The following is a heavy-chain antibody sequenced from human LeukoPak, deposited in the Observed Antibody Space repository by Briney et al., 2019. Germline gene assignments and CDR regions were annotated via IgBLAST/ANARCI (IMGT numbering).Heavy chain of an antibody. CDR3: ARGKYGGYFIDY. D-gene: IGHD5-12*01. V-gene: IGHV3-74*01. Sequence: GGSLRLSCGASGFTFTTHWIPWVRPAPGKGLVWVSRIKPDGSDTNYADSVKGRFTISRDNAKNTVYLQMNSLRAEDTAVYYCARGKYGGYFIDYWGQGTLVTVSS. CDR1: GFTFTTHW. J-gene: IGHJ4*02. CDR2: IKPDGSDT.